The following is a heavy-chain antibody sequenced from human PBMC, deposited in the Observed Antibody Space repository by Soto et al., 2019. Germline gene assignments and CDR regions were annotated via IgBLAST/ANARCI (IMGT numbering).Heavy chain of an antibody. Sequence: PGGSLRLSCAASGFTFSSYGVHWVRQAPGKGLEWVAVISYDGSNKYYADSVKGRFTISRDNSKNTLYLQMNSLRAEDTAVYYCAKLWQLWLDADGYYGMDVWGQGTTVTVSS. V-gene: IGHV3-30*18. D-gene: IGHD5-18*01. J-gene: IGHJ6*02. CDR2: ISYDGSNK. CDR1: GFTFSSYG. CDR3: AKLWQLWLDADGYYGMDV.